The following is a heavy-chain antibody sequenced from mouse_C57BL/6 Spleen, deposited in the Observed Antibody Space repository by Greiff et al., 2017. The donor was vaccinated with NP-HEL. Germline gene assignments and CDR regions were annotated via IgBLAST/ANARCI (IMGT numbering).Heavy chain of an antibody. CDR3: ATGQLRLRSRYFDV. CDR1: GFTFSDYG. V-gene: IGHV5-17*01. CDR2: ISSGSSTI. J-gene: IGHJ1*03. Sequence: DVMLVESGGGLVKPGGSLKLSCAASGFTFSDYGMHWVRQAPEKGLEWVAYISSGSSTIYYADTVKGRFTISRDNAKNTLFLQMTSLRSEDTAMYYCATGQLRLRSRYFDVWGTGTTVTVSS. D-gene: IGHD3-2*02.